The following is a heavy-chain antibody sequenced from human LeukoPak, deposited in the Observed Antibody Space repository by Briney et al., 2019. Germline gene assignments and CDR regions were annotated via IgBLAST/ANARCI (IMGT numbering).Heavy chain of an antibody. D-gene: IGHD5-24*01. J-gene: IGHJ5*02. CDR2: IKQDGSET. V-gene: IGHV3-7*05. CDR3: ARASDPWLQLT. Sequence: GGSLRLSCTASGFTFSNYWMSWVRQTPEKGLEWVANIKQDGSETVYVDSVKGRFTISRDNAQSSLYLQMNSLRAEDTAVYYCARASDPWLQLTWGQGTLVTVSS. CDR1: GFTFSNYW.